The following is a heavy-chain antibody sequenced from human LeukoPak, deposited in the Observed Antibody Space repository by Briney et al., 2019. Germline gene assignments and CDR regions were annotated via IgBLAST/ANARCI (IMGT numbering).Heavy chain of an antibody. CDR2: ISGSGGTT. D-gene: IGHD2-15*01. CDR3: AKGRAAVVVAAFNY. J-gene: IGHJ4*02. Sequence: QSGGSLRLSCAASGFSFSSYAMSRVRQAPGKGLEWVSGISGSGGTTYYANSVKGRFTVSRDNSKNTVYLQMNSLRAEDTAVYYCAKGRAAVVVAAFNYWGQGTLVTVSS. CDR1: GFSFSSYA. V-gene: IGHV3-23*01.